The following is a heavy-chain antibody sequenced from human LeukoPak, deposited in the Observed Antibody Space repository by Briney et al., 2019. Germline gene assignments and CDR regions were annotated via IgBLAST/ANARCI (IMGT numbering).Heavy chain of an antibody. CDR3: ARIIVGASFDY. J-gene: IGHJ4*02. Sequence: TSETPSLTCTVSGXSVDNGPYYWSWIRQHPGKGLEWIGYISYTGGTYYNPSLESRVSMSVDTSKNQFSLKLSSVTAADTAMYYCARIIVGASFDYWGQGTLVTVSS. CDR1: GXSVDNGPYY. V-gene: IGHV4-31*03. CDR2: ISYTGGT. D-gene: IGHD1-26*01.